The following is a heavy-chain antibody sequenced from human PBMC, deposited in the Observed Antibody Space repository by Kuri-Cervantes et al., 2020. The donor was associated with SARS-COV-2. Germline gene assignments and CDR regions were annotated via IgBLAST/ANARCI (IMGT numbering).Heavy chain of an antibody. J-gene: IGHJ4*02. Sequence: GESLKISCAASGFTSSDYYMSWVRQAPGKGLEWVAVIWSDGSNKYYADSVKGRFTISRDNSKNTLYLQMNNLRPEDTAIYFCSRGGYRYDKPGVYFDYWGQGTLVTVSS. V-gene: IGHV3-33*08. D-gene: IGHD5-18*01. CDR1: GFTSSDYY. CDR3: SRGGYRYDKPGVYFDY. CDR2: IWSDGSNK.